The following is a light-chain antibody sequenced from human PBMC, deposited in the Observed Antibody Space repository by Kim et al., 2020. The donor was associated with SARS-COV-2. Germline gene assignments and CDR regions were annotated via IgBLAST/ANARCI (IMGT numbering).Light chain of an antibody. CDR1: QSISSW. V-gene: IGKV1-5*03. Sequence: DIQMTQSPSTLSASVGDRVTITCRASQSISSWLAWYQQKPGKAPKLLIYMASNLESGVPSRFSGSGSGTEFTLTISSLQPDDFATYYCQQYNIYPWTFGQGTKVDIK. CDR2: MAS. J-gene: IGKJ1*01. CDR3: QQYNIYPWT.